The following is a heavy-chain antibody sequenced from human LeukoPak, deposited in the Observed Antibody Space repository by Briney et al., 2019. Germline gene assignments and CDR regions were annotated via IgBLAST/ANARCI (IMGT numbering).Heavy chain of an antibody. V-gene: IGHV3-9*01. CDR2: ISWNSGTM. Sequence: GGSLRLSCAASGFTFDDYAMHWVRQAPGKGLEWVSGISWNSGTMGYADSVKGRFTISRDNSKNTLYLQMNSLRAEDTAVYYCAKVSKGYYGSGSYFDYWGQGTLVTVSS. J-gene: IGHJ4*02. CDR1: GFTFDDYA. CDR3: AKVSKGYYGSGSYFDY. D-gene: IGHD3-10*01.